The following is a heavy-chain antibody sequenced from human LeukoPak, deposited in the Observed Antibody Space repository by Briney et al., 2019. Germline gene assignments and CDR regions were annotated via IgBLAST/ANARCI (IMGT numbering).Heavy chain of an antibody. Sequence: ASVKVSCKASGGTFSSYAISWVRQAPGQGLEWMGGIIPIFGTANYAQKFQGRVTIAADESTSAPYMELSSLRSEDTAVYYCARGDYDFWSGYTFHWFDPWGQGTLVTVSS. CDR3: ARGDYDFWSGYTFHWFDP. V-gene: IGHV1-69*13. CDR1: GGTFSSYA. J-gene: IGHJ5*02. CDR2: IIPIFGTA. D-gene: IGHD3-3*01.